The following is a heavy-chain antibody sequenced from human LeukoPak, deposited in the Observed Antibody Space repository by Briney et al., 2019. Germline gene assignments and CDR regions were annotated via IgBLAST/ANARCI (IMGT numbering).Heavy chain of an antibody. V-gene: IGHV1-69*05. Sequence: ASVKVSCKASRGTFSSYAVSRVRQAPGQGLEWMGRIIPIFGTANYAQKFQGTVTITTDESPSTAYMELSSLRSEDTAVYYCARGEQAVYYDSSGYYQYHDALDIWGQGTMATVSS. CDR1: RGTFSSYA. CDR2: IIPIFGTA. D-gene: IGHD3-22*01. J-gene: IGHJ3*02. CDR3: ARGEQAVYYDSSGYYQYHDALDI.